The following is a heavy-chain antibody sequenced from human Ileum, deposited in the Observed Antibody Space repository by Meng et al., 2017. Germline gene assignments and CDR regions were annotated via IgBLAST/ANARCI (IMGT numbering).Heavy chain of an antibody. Sequence: EAGRDLVKPPGTLSRTWAVSGGSISSSNWWSWVRQPPGKGLEWIGEIYHSGSTNYNPSLKSRVTISVDKSKNQFSLKLSSVTAADTAVYYCATTMVRGVSGGYFDYWGQGTLVTVSS. CDR3: ATTMVRGVSGGYFDY. CDR1: GGSISSSNW. J-gene: IGHJ4*02. CDR2: IYHSGST. D-gene: IGHD3-10*01. V-gene: IGHV4-4*03.